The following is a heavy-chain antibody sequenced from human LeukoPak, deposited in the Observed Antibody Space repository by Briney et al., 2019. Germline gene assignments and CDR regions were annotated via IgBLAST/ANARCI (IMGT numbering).Heavy chain of an antibody. CDR2: IYTSGST. D-gene: IGHD6-19*01. J-gene: IGHJ4*02. CDR1: GGSISSYY. V-gene: IGHV4-4*09. CDR3: TRAGPGIAMAGTFDY. Sequence: SETLSLTCTVSGGSISSYYWSWIRQPPGKGLEWIGYIYTSGSTNYNPSLKSRVTISVDTSKNQFSLKLSSVTAADTAVYYCTRAGPGIAMAGTFDYWGQGTLVTVSS.